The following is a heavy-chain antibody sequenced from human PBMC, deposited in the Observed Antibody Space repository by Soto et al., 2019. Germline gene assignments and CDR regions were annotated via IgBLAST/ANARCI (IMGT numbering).Heavy chain of an antibody. J-gene: IGHJ4*02. Sequence: EVQLVESGGGLVQPGGSLRLSCAASGFTFSRFSLNWVRQAPGKGLEGVSYISSTGNTIYYADSVKGRFTISRDLAKNSLYLQMNNLRVEDTAVYYCARDKDYSIDYWGQGTLVTVSS. CDR2: ISSTGNTI. CDR1: GFTFSRFS. CDR3: ARDKDYSIDY. V-gene: IGHV3-48*01. D-gene: IGHD4-4*01.